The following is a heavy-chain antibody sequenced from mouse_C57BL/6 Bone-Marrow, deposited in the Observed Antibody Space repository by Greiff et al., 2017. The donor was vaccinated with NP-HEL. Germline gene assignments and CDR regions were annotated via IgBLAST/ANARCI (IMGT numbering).Heavy chain of an antibody. V-gene: IGHV1-82*01. CDR1: GYAFSSSW. CDR2: IYPGDGDT. CDR3: ASAMVTSDY. Sequence: VQLQQSGPELVKPGASVKISCKASGYAFSSSWMNWVKQSPGTGLEWIGRIYPGDGDTNYNGKFKGKATLTADKSSSTAYMQLSSLTSEDSAVYFCASAMVTSDYWGQGTTLTVSS. J-gene: IGHJ2*01. D-gene: IGHD2-2*01.